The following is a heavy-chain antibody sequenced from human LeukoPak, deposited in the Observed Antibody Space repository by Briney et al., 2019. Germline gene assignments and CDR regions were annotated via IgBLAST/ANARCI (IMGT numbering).Heavy chain of an antibody. CDR2: INPSGGST. D-gene: IGHD1-26*01. CDR1: GYTLTSYY. Sequence: ASVKVSCKASGYTLTSYYMHWVRQAPGQGLEWMGIINPSGGSTSYAQKFQGRVTMTRDTSTSTVYMELSSLRSEDTAVYYCLRASGEGFDPWGQGTLVTVSS. J-gene: IGHJ5*02. CDR3: LRASGEGFDP. V-gene: IGHV1-46*01.